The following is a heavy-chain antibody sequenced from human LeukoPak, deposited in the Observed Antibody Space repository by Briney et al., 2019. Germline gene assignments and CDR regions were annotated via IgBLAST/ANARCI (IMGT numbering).Heavy chain of an antibody. Sequence: GGSLRLSCVASGFTFAMSWVRQAPGKGLEWVSAISGSGGSTYYADSVKGRFTISRDNSKNTLYLQMNSLRAEDTAVYYCAKDLRVAAAGRPDYWGQGTLVTVSS. CDR1: GFTFA. J-gene: IGHJ4*02. CDR2: ISGSGGST. D-gene: IGHD6-13*01. CDR3: AKDLRVAAAGRPDY. V-gene: IGHV3-23*01.